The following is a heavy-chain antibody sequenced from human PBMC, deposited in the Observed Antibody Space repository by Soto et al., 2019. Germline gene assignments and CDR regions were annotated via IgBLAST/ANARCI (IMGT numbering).Heavy chain of an antibody. D-gene: IGHD3-10*01. CDR2: TYYTADT. V-gene: IGHV4-59*01. Sequence: SETLSLTCTVSGVSIRSYFWSWIRQPPGKGLEWIGYTYYTADTKYSPSLESRATISADPSKKQFSLSLSPVSAADTALYFCAGSNNRGEGFDYWGQGALVTVSS. CDR3: AGSNNRGEGFDY. J-gene: IGHJ4*02. CDR1: GVSIRSYF.